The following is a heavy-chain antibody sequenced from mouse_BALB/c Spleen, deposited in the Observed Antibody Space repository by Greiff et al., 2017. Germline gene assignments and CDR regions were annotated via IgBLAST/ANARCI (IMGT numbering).Heavy chain of an antibody. D-gene: IGHD2-4*01. Sequence: KQPGSELVRPGASVKLSCKASGYTFTSYWMHWVKQRPGQGLEWIGNIYPGSGSTNYDEKFKSKATLTVDTSSSTAYMQLSSLTSEDSAVYYSTRSDYDSYYYAMDYWGQGTSVTVSS. CDR3: TRSDYDSYYYAMDY. J-gene: IGHJ4*01. V-gene: IGHV1S22*01. CDR2: IYPGSGST. CDR1: GYTFTSYW.